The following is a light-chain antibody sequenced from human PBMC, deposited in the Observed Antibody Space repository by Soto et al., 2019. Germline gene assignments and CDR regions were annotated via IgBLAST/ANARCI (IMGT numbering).Light chain of an antibody. CDR1: ESLLHSNGYNY. CDR2: LGS. V-gene: IGKV2-28*01. Sequence: DVVMTQSPLSLPVIPGEPASISCRSSESLLHSNGYNYLDWYLQKPGQPPHLLIFLGSSRASGVPVRFSGRGSGTDFTLKSSRVEAEDIGVYYCMQALQSITFGQGTRLEIK. J-gene: IGKJ5*01. CDR3: MQALQSIT.